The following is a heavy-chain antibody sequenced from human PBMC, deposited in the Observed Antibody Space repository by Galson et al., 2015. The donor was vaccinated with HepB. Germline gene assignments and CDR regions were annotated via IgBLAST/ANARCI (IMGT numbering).Heavy chain of an antibody. CDR3: AREDCSSTSCHYAFDI. J-gene: IGHJ3*02. V-gene: IGHV1-18*04. D-gene: IGHD2-2*01. Sequence: SVKVSCKASGYTFTSYGISWVRQAPGQGLEWMGWISAYNGNTNYAQKLQGRVTMTTDTSTSTAYMELRSLRSDDTAVYYCAREDCSSTSCHYAFDIWGQGTMVTVSS. CDR2: ISAYNGNT. CDR1: GYTFTSYG.